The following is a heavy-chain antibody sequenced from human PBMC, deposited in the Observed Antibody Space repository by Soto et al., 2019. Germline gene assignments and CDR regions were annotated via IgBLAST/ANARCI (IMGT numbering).Heavy chain of an antibody. D-gene: IGHD3-10*01. Sequence: GGSLRLSCAVSGFTVSSNYMSWVRQAPGKGLEWVSVIYSGGSTYYADSVKGRFTISRDNSKSTPYLQMNSLRAEDTAVYYCARHITMDPLLVYWGQGTLVTVSS. CDR3: ARHITMDPLLVY. CDR1: GFTVSSNY. CDR2: IYSGGST. V-gene: IGHV3-53*01. J-gene: IGHJ4*02.